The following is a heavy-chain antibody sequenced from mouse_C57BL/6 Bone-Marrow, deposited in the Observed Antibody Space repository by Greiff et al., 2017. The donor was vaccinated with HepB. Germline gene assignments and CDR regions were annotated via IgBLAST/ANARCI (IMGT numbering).Heavy chain of an antibody. J-gene: IGHJ4*01. CDR1: GYTFTDYY. D-gene: IGHD2-3*01. CDR3: ARKDDGNAMDY. Sequence: QVQLQQSGAELVRPGASVKLSCKASGYTFTDYYINWVKQRPGQGLEWIARIYPGSGNTYYNEKFKGKATLTAEKSSSTAYMQLSSLTSEDSAVYFCARKDDGNAMDYWGQGTSVTVSS. CDR2: IYPGSGNT. V-gene: IGHV1-76*01.